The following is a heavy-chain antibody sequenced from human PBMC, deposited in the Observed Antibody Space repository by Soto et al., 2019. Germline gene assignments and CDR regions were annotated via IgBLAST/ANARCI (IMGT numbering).Heavy chain of an antibody. Sequence: PSETLSLTCTVSGDSISDYYWSWIRQPAGKGLEWIGRIYYSGSTNYNPSLKSRVTISVDTSKNQFSLKLSSVTAADTAVYFCARAPGTARRFDSWGQGTLVTVSS. D-gene: IGHD6-6*01. CDR3: ARAPGTARRFDS. J-gene: IGHJ4*02. CDR1: GDSISDYY. CDR2: IYYSGST. V-gene: IGHV4-4*07.